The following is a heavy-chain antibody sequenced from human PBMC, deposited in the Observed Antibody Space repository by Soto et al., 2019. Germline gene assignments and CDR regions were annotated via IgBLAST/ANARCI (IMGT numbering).Heavy chain of an antibody. CDR2: INPSGGST. Sequence: ASVKVSGKASGYTFTSYYLHWVRQAPGQGLEWMGIINPSGGSTNYAQKFQGRVTMTRDTSTSTVYMELSSLRSEDTAVYYCARGLTTVIASYYYYGMDVWGQGTTVTVS. V-gene: IGHV1-46*01. CDR1: GYTFTSYY. CDR3: ARGLTTVIASYYYYGMDV. J-gene: IGHJ6*02. D-gene: IGHD4-4*01.